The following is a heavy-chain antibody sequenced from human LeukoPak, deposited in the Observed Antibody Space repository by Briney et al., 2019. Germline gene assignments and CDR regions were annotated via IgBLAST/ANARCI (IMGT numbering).Heavy chain of an antibody. V-gene: IGHV1-69*01. CDR2: ISPIFGKS. CDR3: ATFINGGFDL. Sequence: SVKVSCKASGDSFSTYDMTWVRQAPGQGLECVGGISPIFGKSNHAQKFQGRVSITADESTTTVYMELTNLRSDDTAIYYCATFINGGFDLWGPGTRVTVSS. J-gene: IGHJ4*02. D-gene: IGHD3-10*01. CDR1: GDSFSTYD.